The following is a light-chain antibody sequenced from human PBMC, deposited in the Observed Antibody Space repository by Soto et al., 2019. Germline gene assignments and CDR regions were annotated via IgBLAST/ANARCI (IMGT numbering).Light chain of an antibody. Sequence: DIQMTQSPSSVSASVGDTINITCRASQDIKKWLAWYQQKPGKAPKVLIYAASNLESGVSSRFSGSGAGTEFSLAISSLQTEDFETYFCHQTSSFPFTFGPGTKVDIQ. J-gene: IGKJ3*01. CDR1: QDIKKW. CDR2: AAS. V-gene: IGKV1-12*01. CDR3: HQTSSFPFT.